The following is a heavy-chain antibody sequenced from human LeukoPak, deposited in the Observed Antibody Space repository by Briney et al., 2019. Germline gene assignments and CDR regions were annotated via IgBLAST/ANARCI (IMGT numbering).Heavy chain of an antibody. D-gene: IGHD3-9*01. V-gene: IGHV3-9*01. Sequence: GGSLRLSCAASGFTFGDYAMHWVRQAPGKGLEWVSGISWNSDSIGYADSVKGRFTISRDNAKNSLFLQMNSLRAEDTAVYYCARGDDILTGYPPRDYWGQGTLVTVSS. CDR3: ARGDDILTGYPPRDY. CDR1: GFTFGDYA. J-gene: IGHJ4*02. CDR2: ISWNSDSI.